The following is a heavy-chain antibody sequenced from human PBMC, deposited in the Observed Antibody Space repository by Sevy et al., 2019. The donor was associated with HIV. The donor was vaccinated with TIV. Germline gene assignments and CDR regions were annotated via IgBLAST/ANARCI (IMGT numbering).Heavy chain of an antibody. CDR3: ARAPPVRSGDDSLDWFDS. Sequence: SETLSLTCSVSGGPISSYYWSWIRQPPGKRLEWIGYIHYRGSTNYNPSLNSRLTISVDTSKNQFSLRLTSVTAADTAVHCCARAPPVRSGDDSLDWFDSWGQGILVTVSS. D-gene: IGHD5-12*01. J-gene: IGHJ5*01. V-gene: IGHV4-59*01. CDR1: GGPISSYY. CDR2: IHYRGST.